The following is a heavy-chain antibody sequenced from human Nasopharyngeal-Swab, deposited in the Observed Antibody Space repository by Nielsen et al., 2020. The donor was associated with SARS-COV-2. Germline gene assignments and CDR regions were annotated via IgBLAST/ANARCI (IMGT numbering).Heavy chain of an antibody. CDR1: GFPFSSYG. V-gene: IGHV3-30*03. J-gene: IGHJ4*02. D-gene: IGHD4-17*01. CDR3: ARVVSDYGDYAYFDY. Sequence: GESLKISCAASGFPFSSYGMHWVRQAPGKGLEWVASISYDGSNKFYADSLKGRFTISRDDSKNTLYLQMNSPRVEDTAVYYCARVVSDYGDYAYFDYWGQGTLVTVSS. CDR2: ISYDGSNK.